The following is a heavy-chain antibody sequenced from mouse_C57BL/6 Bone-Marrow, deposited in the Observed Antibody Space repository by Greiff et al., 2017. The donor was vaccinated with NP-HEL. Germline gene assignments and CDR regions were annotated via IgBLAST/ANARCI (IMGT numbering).Heavy chain of an antibody. D-gene: IGHD1-1*01. Sequence: DVKLVESGGGLVQPGESLKLSCESNEYEFPSHDMSWVRKTPEKRLELVAAINSDGGSTYYPDTMERRFIISRDNTKKTLYLQMSSLRSEDTALYYCARHEPTTVVATGDYAMDYWGQGTSVTVSS. CDR3: ARHEPTTVVATGDYAMDY. V-gene: IGHV5-2*01. CDR1: EYEFPSHD. CDR2: INSDGGST. J-gene: IGHJ4*01.